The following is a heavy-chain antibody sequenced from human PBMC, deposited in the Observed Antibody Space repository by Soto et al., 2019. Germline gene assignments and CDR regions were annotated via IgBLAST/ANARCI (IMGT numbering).Heavy chain of an antibody. V-gene: IGHV4-31*03. CDR3: ATTPFNWFEP. CDR1: GGSVYRNGYY. Sequence: PSETLSLTCSVSGGSVYRNGYYWCWIRQLPEKGLEWIGFIYYSGSTYYNPSLKRRVTISLDTSKNQFSLSLSSVTAADTAVYYCATTPFNWFEPWGQGXLVTVYS. CDR2: IYYSGST. J-gene: IGHJ5*02.